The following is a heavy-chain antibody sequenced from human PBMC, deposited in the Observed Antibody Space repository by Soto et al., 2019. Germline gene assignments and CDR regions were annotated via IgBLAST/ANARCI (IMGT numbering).Heavy chain of an antibody. V-gene: IGHV4-34*01. CDR3: ARERYDSSGHYYVVASYFDY. D-gene: IGHD3-22*01. CDR2: INHSGST. J-gene: IGHJ4*02. Sequence: GKGLEWIGEINHSGSTNCNPSLKSRVTISVDTSKNQFSLKLSSVTAADTAVYYCARERYDSSGHYYVVASYFDYWGQRLLVTVSS.